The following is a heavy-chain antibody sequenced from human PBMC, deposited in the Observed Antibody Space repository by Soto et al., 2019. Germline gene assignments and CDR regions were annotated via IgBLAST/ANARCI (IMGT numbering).Heavy chain of an antibody. CDR2: ILYDGSKK. Sequence: QVQLVESGGGVVQPGRSLRLSCAASGFTFSTYAMHWVRQAPGKGLEWVAVILYDGSKKDYADSVKGRFTISRDNSKNTLYLQMNSLRAEETAVYYCARVNIAWNDVGAMAVGGQGTTVTVSS. V-gene: IGHV3-30-3*01. CDR3: ARVNIAWNDVGAMAV. J-gene: IGHJ6*02. CDR1: GFTFSTYA. D-gene: IGHD1-1*01.